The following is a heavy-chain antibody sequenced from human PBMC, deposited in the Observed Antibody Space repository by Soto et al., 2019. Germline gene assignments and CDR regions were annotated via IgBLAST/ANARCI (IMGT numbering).Heavy chain of an antibody. CDR3: ARSRGSTRSFDY. CDR2: IYYSGST. D-gene: IGHD2-15*01. CDR1: GGSISTYW. Sequence: LSLTCTVSGGSISTYWWSWIRQPPRKGLEWIGYIYYSGSTNYNPSLKSRVTISVNTSKNQFSLKLTSVTAADTAVYYCARSRGSTRSFDYWGQGTLVTVSS. V-gene: IGHV4-59*01. J-gene: IGHJ4*02.